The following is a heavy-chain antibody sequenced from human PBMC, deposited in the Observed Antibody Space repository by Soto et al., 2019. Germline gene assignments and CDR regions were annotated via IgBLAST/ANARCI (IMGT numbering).Heavy chain of an antibody. CDR2: MDPNRGHS. Sequence: ASVKVSCKASGYNISSYDIIWVRQAAGQGLEWMGWMDPNRGHSDSVQNFRGRVTMTTNISASTAYMELSGLRSDDTGVYYCSRAAYRSLWFVSHWGQGTLVTVSS. D-gene: IGHD6-19*01. J-gene: IGHJ4*02. V-gene: IGHV1-8*01. CDR1: GYNISSYD. CDR3: SRAAYRSLWFVSH.